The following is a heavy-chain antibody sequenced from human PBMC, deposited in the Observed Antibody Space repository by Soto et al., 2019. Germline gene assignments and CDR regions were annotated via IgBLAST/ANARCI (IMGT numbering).Heavy chain of an antibody. CDR3: ARVVYYYDSSCYLEFVWFDP. V-gene: IGHV1-18*01. J-gene: IGHJ5*02. Sequence: GASVKVSCKASGYTFTSYGISWVRQAPGQGLEWMGWISAYNGNTNYAQKLQGRVTMTTDTSTSTAYMELRSLRSDDTAVYYCARVVYYYDSSCYLEFVWFDPWGQGTLVTVSS. CDR2: ISAYNGNT. CDR1: GYTFTSYG. D-gene: IGHD3-22*01.